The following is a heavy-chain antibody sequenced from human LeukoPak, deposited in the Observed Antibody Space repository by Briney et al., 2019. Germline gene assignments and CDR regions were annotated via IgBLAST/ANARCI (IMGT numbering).Heavy chain of an antibody. CDR2: MNPNSGNT. V-gene: IGHV1-8*02. J-gene: IGHJ6*02. CDR1: GGTFSSYA. D-gene: IGHD2-2*02. Sequence: ASVKVSCKASGGTFSSYAISWVRQATGQGLEWMGWMNPNSGNTGYAQKFQGRVTMTRNTSISTAYMELSSLRSEDTAVYYCASLNTDYYYGMDVWGQGTTVTVSS. CDR3: ASLNTDYYYGMDV.